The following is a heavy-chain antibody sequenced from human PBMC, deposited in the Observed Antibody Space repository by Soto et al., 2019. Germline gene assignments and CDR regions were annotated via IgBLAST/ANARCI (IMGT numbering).Heavy chain of an antibody. Sequence: SVKVSCKASGGTFSSYAISWVRQAPGQGLEWMGGIIPIFGTANHAQKFQGRVTITADESTSTAYMELSSLRSEDTAVYYCASPAVAYSSSRNGFYYGMDVWGQGTTVTVSS. V-gene: IGHV1-69*13. D-gene: IGHD6-13*01. J-gene: IGHJ6*02. CDR1: GGTFSSYA. CDR3: ASPAVAYSSSRNGFYYGMDV. CDR2: IIPIFGTA.